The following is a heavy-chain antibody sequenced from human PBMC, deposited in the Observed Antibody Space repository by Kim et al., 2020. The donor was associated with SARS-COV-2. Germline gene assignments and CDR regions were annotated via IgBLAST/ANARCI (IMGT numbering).Heavy chain of an antibody. D-gene: IGHD6-19*01. V-gene: IGHV3-73*01. CDR3: ARVNPIAGGWYDAFDI. CDR2: IRSKANSYAT. CDR1: VFTLSGST. J-gene: IGHJ3*02. Sequence: GGSLRLSCAASVFTLSGSTVHWVRQASGKGLEWVGRIRSKANSYATAYAASVKNRFTISRDDLKNTAYLQMNSLKTEDTAVYYCARVNPIAGGWYDAFDIWGQGTMVTVSS.